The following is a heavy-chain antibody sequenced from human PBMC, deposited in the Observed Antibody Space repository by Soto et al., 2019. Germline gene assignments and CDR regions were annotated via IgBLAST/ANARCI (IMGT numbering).Heavy chain of an antibody. Sequence: GGSLRLSCAASGFTFSSYSMNWVRQAPGKGLEWVSSISSSSSYIYYADSVKGRFTISRDNAKNSLYLQMNSLRAEDTAVYYCARDLSWGSNWYYYMDVWGKGTTVTVSS. D-gene: IGHD7-27*01. CDR2: ISSSSSYI. CDR1: GFTFSSYS. J-gene: IGHJ6*03. V-gene: IGHV3-21*01. CDR3: ARDLSWGSNWYYYMDV.